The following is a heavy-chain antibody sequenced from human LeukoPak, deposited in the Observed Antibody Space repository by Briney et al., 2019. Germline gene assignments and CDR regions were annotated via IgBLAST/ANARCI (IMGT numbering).Heavy chain of an antibody. CDR2: IYHSGST. J-gene: IGHJ2*01. D-gene: IGHD3-9*01. CDR3: ARDSALSGFDFDY. Sequence: PSETLSLTCAVSGGSISSGEWWSWVRQPPGKGLEWIGEIYHSGSTNYNPSLKRRVTMSIDKSKNQLSLKLTSVTAADTAVYYCARDSALSGFDFDYWGRGTLVTVSS. V-gene: IGHV4-4*02. CDR1: GGSISSGEW.